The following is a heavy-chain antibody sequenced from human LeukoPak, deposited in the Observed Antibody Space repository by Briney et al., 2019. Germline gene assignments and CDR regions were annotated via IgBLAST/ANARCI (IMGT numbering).Heavy chain of an antibody. J-gene: IGHJ3*02. D-gene: IGHD1-26*01. CDR3: ARVLSGSYWGVHDASDI. Sequence: SETLSLTCTVSGGSISSYYWSWIRQPAGKGLEWIGRIYTSGSTNYNPSLKSRVTMSVDTSKNQFSLKLSSVTAADTAVYYCARVLSGSYWGVHDASDIWGQGTMVTVSS. CDR1: GGSISSYY. CDR2: IYTSGST. V-gene: IGHV4-4*07.